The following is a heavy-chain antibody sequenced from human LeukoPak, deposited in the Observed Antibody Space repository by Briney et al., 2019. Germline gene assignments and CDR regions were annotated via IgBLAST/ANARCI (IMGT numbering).Heavy chain of an antibody. J-gene: IGHJ4*02. CDR3: ARVRGYDILTGYFDY. Sequence: SETLSLTCTVSGGSISSYYWSWIRQPPGKGLEWIGYIYYSGSTNYYPSLKSRVTISVDTSKNQFSLKLSSVTAADTAVYYCARVRGYDILTGYFDYWGQGTLVTVSS. CDR1: GGSISSYY. V-gene: IGHV4-59*01. D-gene: IGHD3-9*01. CDR2: IYYSGST.